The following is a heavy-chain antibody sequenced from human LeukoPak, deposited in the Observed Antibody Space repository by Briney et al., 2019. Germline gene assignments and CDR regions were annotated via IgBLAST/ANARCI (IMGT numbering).Heavy chain of an antibody. CDR3: ARYSLGYYDSSGYYNIDY. CDR1: GGTFSSYA. Sequence: SVKVSCKASGGTFSSYAISWVRQAPGQGLEWMGGIIPIFGTASYAQKFQGRVTITADESTSTAYMELSSLRSEDTAVYYCARYSLGYYDSSGYYNIDYWGQGTLVTVSS. CDR2: IIPIFGTA. V-gene: IGHV1-69*01. J-gene: IGHJ4*02. D-gene: IGHD3-22*01.